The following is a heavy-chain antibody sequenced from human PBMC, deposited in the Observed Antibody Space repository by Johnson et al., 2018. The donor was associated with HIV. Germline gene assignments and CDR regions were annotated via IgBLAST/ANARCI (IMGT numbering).Heavy chain of an antibody. CDR2: ISSSGSTI. D-gene: IGHD5-12*01. CDR1: GFTFSDYY. J-gene: IGHJ3*02. V-gene: IGHV3-11*04. Sequence: QVQLVESGGGLVKPGGSLRLSCAASGFTFSDYYMSWIRQAPGKGLEWVSYISSSGSTIYHAESVKGRFTISRDNSKNTLYLQMDSLRPEDTAVYYCAKIWGDIAATGDAFDIWGQGTMVTVSS. CDR3: AKIWGDIAATGDAFDI.